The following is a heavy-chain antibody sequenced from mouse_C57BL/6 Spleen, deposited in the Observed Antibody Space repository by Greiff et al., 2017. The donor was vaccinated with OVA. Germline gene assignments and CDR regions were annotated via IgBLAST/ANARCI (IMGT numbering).Heavy chain of an antibody. V-gene: IGHV1-53*01. J-gene: IGHJ3*01. CDR2: INPSNGGT. Sequence: QVQLQQSGTELVKPGASVKLSCKASGYTFTSYWMHWVKQRPGQGLEWIGNINPSNGGTNYNEKFKSKATLTVDKSSSTAYMQLSSLTSEDSAVYYCARENYDVAWFAYWGQGTLVTVSA. D-gene: IGHD2-4*01. CDR3: ARENYDVAWFAY. CDR1: GYTFTSYW.